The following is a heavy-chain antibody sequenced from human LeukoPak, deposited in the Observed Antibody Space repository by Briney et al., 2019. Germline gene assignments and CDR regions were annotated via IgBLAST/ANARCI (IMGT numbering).Heavy chain of an antibody. V-gene: IGHV1-18*01. Sequence: ASVKVSCKASGYTFTSYGISWVRQAPGQGLEWMGWISAYNGNTNYAQKLQGRVTMTTDTSTSTAYMELRSLRSDDTVVYYCARGRCSSSCSNWFDPWGQGTLVTVSS. CDR1: GYTFTSYG. D-gene: IGHD6-13*01. CDR2: ISAYNGNT. CDR3: ARGRCSSSCSNWFDP. J-gene: IGHJ5*02.